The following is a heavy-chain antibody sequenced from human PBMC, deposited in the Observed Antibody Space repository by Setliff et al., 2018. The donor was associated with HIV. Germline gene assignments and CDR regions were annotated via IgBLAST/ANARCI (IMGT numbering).Heavy chain of an antibody. CDR1: GGSISSSSYY. CDR3: ARRLSGPQGWLLSNWFDP. Sequence: SETLSLTCTVSGGSISSSSYYWGWIRQPPGKGLKWIGHIYYSGSTYYNPSLKSRVTISVDTSKNQFSLKLSSVTAADTAMYYCARRLSGPQGWLLSNWFDPWGQGTLVTVSS. D-gene: IGHD3-3*01. CDR2: IYYSGST. J-gene: IGHJ5*02. V-gene: IGHV4-39*01.